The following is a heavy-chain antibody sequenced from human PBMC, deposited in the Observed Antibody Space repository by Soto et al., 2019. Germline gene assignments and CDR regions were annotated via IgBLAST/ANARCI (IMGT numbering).Heavy chain of an antibody. J-gene: IGHJ3*02. Sequence: QVQLQESGPGLVKPSQTLSLTCTVSGGSISSADYYWSWIRQPPGKGLEWIGYIYYSGSTYYNPSLKRRLTTSIDTFKNQFSLKLSSVTAADTAVYYCARGRLSGYDPLEAFEIWGQGTMVTVSS. CDR1: GGSISSADYY. D-gene: IGHD5-12*01. CDR3: ARGRLSGYDPLEAFEI. CDR2: IYYSGST. V-gene: IGHV4-30-4*01.